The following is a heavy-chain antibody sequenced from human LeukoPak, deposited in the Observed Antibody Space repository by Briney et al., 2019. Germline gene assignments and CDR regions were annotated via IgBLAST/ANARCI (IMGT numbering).Heavy chain of an antibody. CDR2: ISDSGGST. V-gene: IGHV3-23*01. CDR1: GFTFSDYA. Sequence: PGGSLRLSCVASGFTFSDYATSWVRQAPGKGLEWVSGISDSGGSTYYADSVKGRCTISRDNSKNTVSLQMNNLRAEETAVYFCARRDSFIPYGGQGTLVTVTS. J-gene: IGHJ4*02. CDR3: ARRDSFIPY. D-gene: IGHD2-21*02.